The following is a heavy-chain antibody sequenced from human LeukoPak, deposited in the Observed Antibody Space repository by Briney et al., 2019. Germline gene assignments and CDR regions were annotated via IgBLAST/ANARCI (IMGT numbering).Heavy chain of an antibody. D-gene: IGHD3-3*01. Sequence: PSETLSLTCAVYGGSFSGYYWSWIRQPPGKGLEWIGEINHRGSTNYNPSLKSRVTISVDTSKNQFSLKLSSVTAADTAVYYCARVGVYYDFWSGYYHMGHFGYWGQGTLVTVSS. J-gene: IGHJ4*02. V-gene: IGHV4-34*01. CDR3: ARVGVYYDFWSGYYHMGHFGY. CDR1: GGSFSGYY. CDR2: INHRGST.